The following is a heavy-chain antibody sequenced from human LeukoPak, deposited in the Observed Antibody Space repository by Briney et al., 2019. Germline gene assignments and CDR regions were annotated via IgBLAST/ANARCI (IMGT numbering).Heavy chain of an antibody. V-gene: IGHV1-8*03. Sequence: ASVKVSCKASGYTFTSYDINWVRQATVQGLEWMGWMNPNSGNTGYAQKFQGRVTITRNTSISTAYMELSSLRSEDTAVYYCARGGVTYYYGSGSFDYYYMDVWGKGTTVTVSS. CDR2: MNPNSGNT. CDR3: ARGGVTYYYGSGSFDYYYMDV. D-gene: IGHD3-10*01. CDR1: GYTFTSYD. J-gene: IGHJ6*03.